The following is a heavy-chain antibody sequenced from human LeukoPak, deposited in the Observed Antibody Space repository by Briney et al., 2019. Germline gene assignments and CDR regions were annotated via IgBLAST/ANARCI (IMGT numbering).Heavy chain of an antibody. J-gene: IGHJ1*01. CDR2: INSDGSST. CDR1: GFTFSSHW. Sequence: GGSLRLSCAASGFTFSSHWMHWVRQAPGKGLVWVSRINSDGSSTSYADSVKGRFTISRDNAKNTLYLQMNSLRAEDTAVYYCARDPLGYCSSTSCPGKYFQHWGQGTLVTVSS. D-gene: IGHD2-2*01. CDR3: ARDPLGYCSSTSCPGKYFQH. V-gene: IGHV3-74*01.